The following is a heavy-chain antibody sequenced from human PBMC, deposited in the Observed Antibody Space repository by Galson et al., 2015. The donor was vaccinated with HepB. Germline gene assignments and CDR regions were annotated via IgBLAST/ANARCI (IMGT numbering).Heavy chain of an antibody. CDR2: IYSGGST. CDR3: ARGASDGGLFDY. D-gene: IGHD3-16*01. Sequence: SLRLSCAASGLTVSINCFSWVRQAPGKGLECVSLIYSGGSTHYAESVKGRFTISRDKSKDTLYLQMNSLRAEDTAVYCCARGASDGGLFDYWGQGALVTVSS. J-gene: IGHJ4*02. V-gene: IGHV3-53*01. CDR1: GLTVSINC.